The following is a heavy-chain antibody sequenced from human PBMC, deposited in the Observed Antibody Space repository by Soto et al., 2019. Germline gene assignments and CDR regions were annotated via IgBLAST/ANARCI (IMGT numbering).Heavy chain of an antibody. CDR2: INHSGST. J-gene: IGHJ6*02. Sequence: SETLSLTCAVYGGSFSGYYWSWIRQPPGKGLEWIGEINHSGSTNYNPSLKSRVTISVDTSKNQFSLKLSSVTAADTAVYYCARESGYSYGSSYYYYGMDVWGQGTTVSVSS. CDR3: ARESGYSYGSSYYYYGMDV. CDR1: GGSFSGYY. V-gene: IGHV4-34*01. D-gene: IGHD5-18*01.